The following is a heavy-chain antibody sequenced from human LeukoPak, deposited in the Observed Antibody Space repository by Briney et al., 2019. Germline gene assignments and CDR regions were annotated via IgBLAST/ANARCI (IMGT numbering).Heavy chain of an antibody. Sequence: GGSLRLSCAASGFTFSSYWMHWVRQVPGKGLEWISLISWNSGTIGYADSVKGRFTISRDNANNFLYLQMNSLRAEDTALYYCARAYKDRSLAGKKEFFQHWGQGTLVTDSS. J-gene: IGHJ1*01. D-gene: IGHD6-19*01. V-gene: IGHV3-9*01. CDR1: GFTFSSYW. CDR3: ARAYKDRSLAGKKEFFQH. CDR2: ISWNSGTI.